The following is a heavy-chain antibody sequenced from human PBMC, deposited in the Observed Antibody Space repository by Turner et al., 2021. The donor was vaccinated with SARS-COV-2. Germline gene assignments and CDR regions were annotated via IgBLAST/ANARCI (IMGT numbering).Heavy chain of an antibody. CDR2: ISGSGGST. CDR3: AKDHTKYSGSYYFDY. J-gene: IGHJ4*02. CDR1: GFTVSSYA. D-gene: IGHD1-26*01. Sequence: EVQLLESGGGLVQPGGSLRLSSAASGFTVSSYAMSWVRQAPGKGLGWVSVISGSGGSTYYADSVKGRFTISRDNSKNTLHLQMNSLRAEDAAVYYCAKDHTKYSGSYYFDYWGQGTLVTVSS. V-gene: IGHV3-23*01.